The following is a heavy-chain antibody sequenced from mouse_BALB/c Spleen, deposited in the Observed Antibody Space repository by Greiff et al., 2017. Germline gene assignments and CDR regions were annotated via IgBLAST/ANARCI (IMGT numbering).Heavy chain of an antibody. D-gene: IGHD3-1*01. Sequence: QVQLQQSGPGLVAPSQTLSITCTVSGFSLTDYGVSWVRQPPGKGLEWLGVIWGGGSTYYNSALKSRLSISKDNSKSQVFLKMNSLQTDDTAMYYCARDPAARATEMDYWGQGTSVTVSS. CDR1: GFSLTDYG. CDR2: IWGGGST. J-gene: IGHJ4*01. CDR3: ARDPAARATEMDY. V-gene: IGHV2-6-5*01.